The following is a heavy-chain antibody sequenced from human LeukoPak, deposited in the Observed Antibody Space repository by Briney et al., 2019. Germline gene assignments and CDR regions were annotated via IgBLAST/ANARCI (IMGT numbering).Heavy chain of an antibody. CDR3: ARTVFPDAFDI. J-gene: IGHJ3*02. D-gene: IGHD4-17*01. V-gene: IGHV4-59*08. CDR1: GGSISSYY. CDR2: IYYSGST. Sequence: ASETLSLTCTVSGGSISSYYWSWIRQPPGKGLEWVGYIYYSGSTNYSPSLKSRVTISVDTSKNQFSLKLSSVTAADTAVYYCARTVFPDAFDIWGQETMVTVSS.